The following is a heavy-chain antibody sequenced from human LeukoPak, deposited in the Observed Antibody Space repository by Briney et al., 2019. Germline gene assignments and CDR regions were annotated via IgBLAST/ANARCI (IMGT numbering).Heavy chain of an antibody. V-gene: IGHV1-46*01. Sequence: ASVKVSCKASGYTFTSYYMHWVRQAPGQGLEWMGIINPSGGSTSYAQKFQGRVTMTRDTSTSTAYMELRSLRSDDTAVYYCAREEDNWFDPWGQGTLVTVSS. J-gene: IGHJ5*02. CDR3: AREEDNWFDP. CDR1: GYTFTSYY. CDR2: INPSGGST.